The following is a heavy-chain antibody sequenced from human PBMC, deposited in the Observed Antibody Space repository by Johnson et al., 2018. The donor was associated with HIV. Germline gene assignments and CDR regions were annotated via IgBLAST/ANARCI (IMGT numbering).Heavy chain of an antibody. D-gene: IGHD2-21*02. Sequence: EVQLVESGGDLVQPGGSLRLSCVASGFTFSSCAMSWVRQAPGKGLEWVSGINWNGGSTGYADSVKGRFTISRDNAKNSLYLQMKSLRVDDTAVYYCVRDDYAFHIWGQGTMVTVSS. J-gene: IGHJ3*02. CDR2: INWNGGST. V-gene: IGHV3-20*04. CDR3: VRDDYAFHI. CDR1: GFTFSSCA.